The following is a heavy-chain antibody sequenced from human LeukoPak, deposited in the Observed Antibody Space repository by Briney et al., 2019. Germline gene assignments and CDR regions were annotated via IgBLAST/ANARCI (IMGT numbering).Heavy chain of an antibody. CDR2: IYTSGST. V-gene: IGHV4-4*08. CDR1: GGSFSGYY. J-gene: IGHJ6*03. CDR3: ARAPGYYYYMDV. Sequence: SETLSLTCAVYGGSFSGYYWSWIRQPPGKGLEWIGRIYTSGSTNYNPSLKSRVTISVDTSKNQFSLKLSSVTAADTAVYYCARAPGYYYYMDVWGKGTTVTVSS.